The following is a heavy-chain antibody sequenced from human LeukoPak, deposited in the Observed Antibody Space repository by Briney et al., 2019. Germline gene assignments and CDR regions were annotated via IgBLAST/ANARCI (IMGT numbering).Heavy chain of an antibody. Sequence: GGSLRLSCATSGFTFITYAMIWVRQAPGKGLEWVSAISGSGGSTYYANSVKGRFTISRDNSKNTLYLQMGSLRAEDMAVYYCARALTSAAGTRYFQHWGQGTLVTVSS. J-gene: IGHJ1*01. CDR2: ISGSGGST. V-gene: IGHV3-64*01. CDR1: GFTFITYA. CDR3: ARALTSAAGTRYFQH. D-gene: IGHD6-13*01.